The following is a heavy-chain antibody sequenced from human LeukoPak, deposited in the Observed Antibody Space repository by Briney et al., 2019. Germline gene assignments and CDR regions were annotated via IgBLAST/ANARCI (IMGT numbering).Heavy chain of an antibody. CDR2: IYTSGST. J-gene: IGHJ4*02. V-gene: IGHV4-4*07. D-gene: IGHD3-9*01. Sequence: SETLSLTCTVSGGSISSYYWSWIRQPAGKGLEWIGRIYTSGSTNYNPSLKSRVTMSVDTSKNQFSLKLSSVTAADTAVYYCAREGDILTGTTPFDYWGQGTLVTVSS. CDR3: AREGDILTGTTPFDY. CDR1: GGSISSYY.